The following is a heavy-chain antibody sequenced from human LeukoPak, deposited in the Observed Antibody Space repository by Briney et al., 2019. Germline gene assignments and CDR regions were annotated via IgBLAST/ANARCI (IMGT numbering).Heavy chain of an antibody. Sequence: SETLSLTCTVSGGSISSYFWSWIRQPPGKGLEWIGYIYYSGITNYNPSLKSRVTISVDTSKNQFSLKLSSVTAADTAVYYCARGSKMVTFGGVIANLDYWGQGTLVAVSS. CDR1: GGSISSYF. V-gene: IGHV4-59*01. J-gene: IGHJ4*02. D-gene: IGHD3-16*02. CDR3: ARGSKMVTFGGVIANLDY. CDR2: IYYSGIT.